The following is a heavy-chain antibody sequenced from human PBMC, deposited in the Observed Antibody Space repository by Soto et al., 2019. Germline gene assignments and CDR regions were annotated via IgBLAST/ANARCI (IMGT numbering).Heavy chain of an antibody. CDR2: ISAYNGNT. D-gene: IGHD2-2*02. J-gene: IGHJ3*02. CDR3: ARERIVVVPAAIRTLDAFDI. V-gene: IGHV1-18*01. CDR1: GYTFTSYG. Sequence: ASVKVSCKASGYTFTSYGISWVRQAPGQGLEWMGWISAYNGNTNYAQKLQGRVTMTTDTSTSTAYMELRSLRSDDTAVYYCARERIVVVPAAIRTLDAFDIWGQGTMVTVSS.